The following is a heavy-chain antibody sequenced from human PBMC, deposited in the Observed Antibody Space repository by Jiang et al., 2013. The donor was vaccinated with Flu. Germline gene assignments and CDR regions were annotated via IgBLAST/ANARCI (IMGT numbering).Heavy chain of an antibody. CDR2: IYWNDDH. Sequence: ECLALIYWNDDHRYSPSLKSRLTITKDTSRNQVVLTMTNVDPVDTATYYCAHEDYHYGHFDYWGQGTLVTVSS. CDR3: AHEDYHYGHFDY. D-gene: IGHD4-17*01. J-gene: IGHJ4*02. V-gene: IGHV2-5*01.